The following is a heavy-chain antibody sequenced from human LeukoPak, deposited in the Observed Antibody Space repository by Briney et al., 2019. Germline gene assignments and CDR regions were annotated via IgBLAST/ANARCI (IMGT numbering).Heavy chain of an antibody. Sequence: PSETLSLTCAVYGGSFSGYYWSRIRQPAGKGLEWIGRIYTSGSTNYNPSLKSRVTISVDTSKNQFSLKLSSVTAADTAAYYCARLGVRYYGSGSYYNWGQGTLVTVSS. J-gene: IGHJ4*02. CDR1: GGSFSGYY. CDR2: IYTSGST. CDR3: ARLGVRYYGSGSYYN. V-gene: IGHV4-59*10. D-gene: IGHD3-10*01.